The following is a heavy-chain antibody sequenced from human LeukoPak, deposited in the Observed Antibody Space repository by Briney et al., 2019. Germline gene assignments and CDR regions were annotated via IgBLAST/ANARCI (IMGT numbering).Heavy chain of an antibody. CDR3: ARPQGQGATPVGAFDI. CDR2: IYPGDSDT. Sequence: GESLKISCKGSGYSFTSYWIGWVRPMPGKGLEWMGIIYPGDSDTRYSPSFQGQVTISADKSISTAYLQWSSLKASDTAMYYCARPQGQGATPVGAFDIWGQGTMVTVSS. V-gene: IGHV5-51*01. J-gene: IGHJ3*02. CDR1: GYSFTSYW. D-gene: IGHD1-26*01.